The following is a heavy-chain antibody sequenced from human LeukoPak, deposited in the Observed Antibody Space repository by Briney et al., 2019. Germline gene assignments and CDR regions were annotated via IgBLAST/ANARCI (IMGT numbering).Heavy chain of an antibody. CDR1: GFTFDDYA. Sequence: GGSLRLSCAASGFTFDDYAMHWVRQAPGKGLEWVAVIWYDGSQKYYADSVKGRFTISRDNSKNTLYLQMNSLRAEDTAVYYCAKKGYYDFWSGYYTLPGPFDYWGQGTLVTVSS. J-gene: IGHJ4*02. CDR3: AKKGYYDFWSGYYTLPGPFDY. CDR2: IWYDGSQK. V-gene: IGHV3-33*08. D-gene: IGHD3-3*01.